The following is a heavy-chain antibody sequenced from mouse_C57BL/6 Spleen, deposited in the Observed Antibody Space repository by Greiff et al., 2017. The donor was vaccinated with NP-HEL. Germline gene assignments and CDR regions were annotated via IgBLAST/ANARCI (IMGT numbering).Heavy chain of an antibody. D-gene: IGHD4-1*02. CDR3: ARWQLGDY. V-gene: IGHV1-64*01. CDR2: IHPNSGST. J-gene: IGHJ2*01. Sequence: QVQLKQPGAELVKPGASVKLSCKASGYTFTSYWMHWVKQRPGQGLEWIGMIHPNSGSTNYNEKFKSKATLTVDKSSSTAYMHLSSLTSEDSAVYYFARWQLGDYWGQGTTLTVSS. CDR1: GYTFTSYW.